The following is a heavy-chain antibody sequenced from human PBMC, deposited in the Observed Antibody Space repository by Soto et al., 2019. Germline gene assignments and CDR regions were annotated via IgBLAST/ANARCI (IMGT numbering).Heavy chain of an antibody. Sequence: EVQLVESGGGLVKPGGSLRLSCAASGFTFSNAWMHWFRQAPGKSLEWVGRIKRKTDDGTTDYAAPVKGRFTISRDDSKNTLYLQINSLKTEEKAVYYCTRDPLYSGSWQIIDYGGQGTLVTVSS. CDR3: TRDPLYSGSWQIIDY. D-gene: IGHD6-13*01. V-gene: IGHV3-15*07. CDR1: GFTFSNAW. CDR2: IKRKTDDGTT. J-gene: IGHJ4*02.